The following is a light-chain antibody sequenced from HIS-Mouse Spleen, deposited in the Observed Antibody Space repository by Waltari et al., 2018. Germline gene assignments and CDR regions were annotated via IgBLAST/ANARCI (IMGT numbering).Light chain of an antibody. V-gene: IGLV2-14*01. J-gene: IGLJ2*01. CDR2: EVS. CDR1: SRYVGGYNY. Sequence: QSALTQPASVSGSPGRSITISCTGTSRYVGGYNYFSWYQQHPGKAPKLMIYEVSSRPSGVSNRFSGSNSGNTASLTIAGLQAEDEADYCCSSYTSSSTLVFGGGTKLTVL. CDR3: SSYTSSSTLV.